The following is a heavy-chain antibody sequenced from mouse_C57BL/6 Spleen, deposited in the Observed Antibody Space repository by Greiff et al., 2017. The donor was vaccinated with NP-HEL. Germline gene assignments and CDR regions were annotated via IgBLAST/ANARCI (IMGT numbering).Heavy chain of an antibody. D-gene: IGHD5-5*01. CDR3: ARGGTTLYDYDAMDY. CDR1: GFNIKDYY. Sequence: EVQLVESGAELVKPGASVKLSCTASGFNIKDYYMHWVKQRTEQGLEWIGRIDPEDGETEYAPKFQGKATITADTSSNTAYLQLSSLTSEDTAVYYCARGGTTLYDYDAMDYWGQGTSVTVSS. V-gene: IGHV14-2*01. J-gene: IGHJ4*01. CDR2: IDPEDGET.